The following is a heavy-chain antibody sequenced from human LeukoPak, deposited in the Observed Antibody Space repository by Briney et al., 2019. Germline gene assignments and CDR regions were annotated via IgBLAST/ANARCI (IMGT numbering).Heavy chain of an antibody. CDR2: LNQGGSQK. D-gene: IGHD2-15*01. J-gene: IGHJ3*01. Sequence: GGSLRLSRAASGFTFSSYWMTWVRQAPGKGLEWVANLNQGGSQKYYVDSVKGRFTISRDNAKNSLYVQMNSLRAEDTAVYYCARDRGYLSFDFWGQGTMVTVSS. CDR3: ARDRGYLSFDF. V-gene: IGHV3-7*01. CDR1: GFTFSSYW.